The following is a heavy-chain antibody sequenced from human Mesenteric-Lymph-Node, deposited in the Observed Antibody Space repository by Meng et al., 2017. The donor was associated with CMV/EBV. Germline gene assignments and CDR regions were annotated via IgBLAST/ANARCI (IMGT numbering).Heavy chain of an antibody. CDR3: ARPLVNYDFWSGYMFDP. D-gene: IGHD3-3*01. V-gene: IGHV1-2*02. Sequence: YNCTGYYMHWVGQAPGQGREWMGWINPNSGGTNYAQKFQGRVTMTRDTSISTAYMELSRLRSDDTAVYYCARPLVNYDFWSGYMFDPWGQGTLVTVSS. J-gene: IGHJ5*02. CDR2: INPNSGGT. CDR1: YNCTGYY.